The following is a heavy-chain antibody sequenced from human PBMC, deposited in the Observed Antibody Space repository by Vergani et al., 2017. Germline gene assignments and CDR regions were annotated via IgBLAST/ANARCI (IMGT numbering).Heavy chain of an antibody. CDR2: IYYSGST. Sequence: QVQLQEAGPGLVKPSETLSLTCTVSNDSVSNTFYYWGWIRQTPGKGLEWIGSIYYSGSTYYNPSLESRVTMSVDTSKSQFSLKLSSVTAADTAVYYCTSHWAVVAAINWFDPWGQGTLVTVSS. J-gene: IGHJ5*02. V-gene: IGHV4-39*01. CDR1: NDSVSNTFYY. D-gene: IGHD2-15*01. CDR3: TSHWAVVAAINWFDP.